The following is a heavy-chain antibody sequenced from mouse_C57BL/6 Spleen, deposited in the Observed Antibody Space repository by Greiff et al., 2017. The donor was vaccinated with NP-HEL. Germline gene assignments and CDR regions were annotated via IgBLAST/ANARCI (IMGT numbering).Heavy chain of an antibody. CDR2: IYPAGGGS. CDR1: GYTFTSYW. J-gene: IGHJ3*01. CDR3: ASSGDGYYLVGFAY. V-gene: IGHV1-55*01. Sequence: QVQLQQPGAELVKPGASVKLSCKASGYTFTSYWITWVKQRPGQGLEWIGDIYPAGGGSNYNEKFKSKATLTVDTSSSTAYMQLSILTSEDSAVYDYASSGDGYYLVGFAYWGQGTLVTVSA. D-gene: IGHD2-3*01.